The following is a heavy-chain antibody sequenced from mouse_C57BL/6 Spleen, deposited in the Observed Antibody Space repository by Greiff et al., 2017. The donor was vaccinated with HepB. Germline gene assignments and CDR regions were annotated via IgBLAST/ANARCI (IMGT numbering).Heavy chain of an antibody. J-gene: IGHJ2*01. D-gene: IGHD4-1*01. V-gene: IGHV1-39*01. CDR1: GYSFTDYN. CDR3: ARTKANWDNYYFDY. Sequence: EVQGVESGPELVKPGASVKISCKASGYSFTDYNMNWVKQSNGKSLEWIGVINPNYGTTSYNQKFKGKATLTVDQSSSTAYMQLNSLTSEDSAVYYCARTKANWDNYYFDYWGQGTTLTVSS. CDR2: INPNYGTT.